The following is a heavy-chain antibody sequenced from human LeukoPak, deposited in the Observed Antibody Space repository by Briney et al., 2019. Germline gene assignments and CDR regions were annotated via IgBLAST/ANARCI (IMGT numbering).Heavy chain of an antibody. CDR1: GGSISSSSYY. J-gene: IGHJ4*02. Sequence: SETLSLTCTVSGGSISSSSYYWGWIRQPPGKGLEWIGSIYYSGSTYYNPSLKSRVTISVDTSKNQFSLKLSSVTAADTAVYYCARWGHGSGSSDYWGQGTLVTVSS. V-gene: IGHV4-39*07. D-gene: IGHD3-10*01. CDR2: IYYSGST. CDR3: ARWGHGSGSSDY.